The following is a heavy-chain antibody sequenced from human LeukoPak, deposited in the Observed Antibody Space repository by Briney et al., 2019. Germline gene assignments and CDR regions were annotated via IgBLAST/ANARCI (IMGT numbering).Heavy chain of an antibody. CDR2: ISSSSSYI. Sequence: GGSLRLSCAASGFTFSSYSMNWVCQAPAKGLEWVSSISSSSSYIYYADSVKGRFTISRDNAKNSLYLQMNSRRAEDTAVYYCSRDQDIVVVPAARIDYWGQGTLVTVSS. D-gene: IGHD2-2*01. CDR3: SRDQDIVVVPAARIDY. CDR1: GFTFSSYS. V-gene: IGHV3-21*01. J-gene: IGHJ4*02.